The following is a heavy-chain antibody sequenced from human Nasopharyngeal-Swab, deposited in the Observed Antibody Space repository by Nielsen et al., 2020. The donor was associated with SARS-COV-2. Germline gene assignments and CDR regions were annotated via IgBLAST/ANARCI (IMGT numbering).Heavy chain of an antibody. CDR2: ISGSGGST. CDR3: AKLRGLDDSSGPQVGDFDY. V-gene: IGHV3-23*01. J-gene: IGHJ4*02. CDR1: GFTFLSYA. Sequence: GESLKISCAASGFTFLSYAMRLVRQAPGKALECVSAISGSGGSTYYADSVKGRFTISRDNSKNTLYLQMNSLRPEDTAVHYCAKLRGLDDSSGPQVGDFDYWGQGNLVTVSS. D-gene: IGHD3-22*01.